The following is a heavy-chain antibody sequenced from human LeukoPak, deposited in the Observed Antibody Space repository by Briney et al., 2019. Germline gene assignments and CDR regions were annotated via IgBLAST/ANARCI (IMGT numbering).Heavy chain of an antibody. CDR3: ARASTINYYDSSGYYRNDAFDI. J-gene: IGHJ3*02. D-gene: IGHD3-22*01. CDR1: GGSFSGYY. Sequence: SETLSLTCAVYGGSFSGYYWSWIRQPPGKGLEWIGEINHSGSTNYNPSLKSRVTISVDTSKNQFSLKLSSVTAADTAVYYCARASTINYYDSSGYYRNDAFDIWGQGTMVTVSS. V-gene: IGHV4-34*01. CDR2: INHSGST.